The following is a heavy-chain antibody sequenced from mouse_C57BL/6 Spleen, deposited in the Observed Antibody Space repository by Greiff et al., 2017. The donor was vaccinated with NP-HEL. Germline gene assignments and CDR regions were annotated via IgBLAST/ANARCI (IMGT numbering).Heavy chain of an antibody. Sequence: QVQLQQSGAELVRPGASVKLSCKASGYTFTDYYINWVKQRPGQGLEWIARIYPGSGNTYYNEKFKGKATLTAEKSSSTAYMQLSSLTSEDSAVYFCARGHYDYEGGVDYWGQGTTLTVSS. CDR3: ARGHYDYEGGVDY. J-gene: IGHJ2*01. CDR2: IYPGSGNT. CDR1: GYTFTDYY. V-gene: IGHV1-76*01. D-gene: IGHD2-4*01.